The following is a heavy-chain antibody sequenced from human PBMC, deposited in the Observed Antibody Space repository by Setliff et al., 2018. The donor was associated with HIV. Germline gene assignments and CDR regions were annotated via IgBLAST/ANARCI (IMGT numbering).Heavy chain of an antibody. CDR1: GFRFRSYW. V-gene: IGHV3-7*01. J-gene: IGHJ4*02. CDR3: ARWGSGSYERVFDY. D-gene: IGHD1-26*01. Sequence: GGSLRLSCAASGFRFRSYWMSWVRQAPGKGLVSVANVKQDGTETLYVDSVKGRFTISRDNANNLVYLQMNSLRVEDTAVYFCARWGSGSYERVFDYWGQGMLVTVSS. CDR2: VKQDGTET.